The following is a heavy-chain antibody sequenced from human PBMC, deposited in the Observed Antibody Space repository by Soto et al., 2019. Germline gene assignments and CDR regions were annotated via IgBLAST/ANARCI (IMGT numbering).Heavy chain of an antibody. CDR3: AHARRRYDAFSI. V-gene: IGHV2-5*02. J-gene: IGHJ3*02. CDR1: GFSFSTSGVG. Sequence: QITLKESGPTLVKPTQTLTLTCTFSGFSFSTSGVGVGWIRQPPEKALEWLALIYCDDDSRYSPSLKSRLTITKDTSKNHVVLTMTNMDAVDTATYYCAHARRRYDAFSIWGQGTMVTVSS. CDR2: IYCDDDS. D-gene: IGHD3-9*01.